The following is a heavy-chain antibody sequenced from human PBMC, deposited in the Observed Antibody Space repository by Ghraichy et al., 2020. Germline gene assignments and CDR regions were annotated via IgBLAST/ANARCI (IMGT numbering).Heavy chain of an antibody. CDR2: IYYSGNT. V-gene: IGHV4-39*01. Sequence: SETLSLTCTVSGGSISSTTYYWGWIRQPPGMGLEWFGSIYYSGNTYYNPSLKSRVTISVDTSKNQFSLKLSSVTAADTAVFYCARHGECETGNDCPPPYFDHWGQGALDTVSA. D-gene: IGHD5-12*01. CDR1: GGSISSTTYY. CDR3: ARHGECETGNDCPPPYFDH. J-gene: IGHJ4*02.